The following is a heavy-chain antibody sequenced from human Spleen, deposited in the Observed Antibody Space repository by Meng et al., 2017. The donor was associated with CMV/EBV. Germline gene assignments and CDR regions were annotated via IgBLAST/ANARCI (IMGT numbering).Heavy chain of an antibody. CDR1: GFTFSSYS. CDR3: ARSPGGIVLVPATWFDP. V-gene: IGHV3-21*06. Sequence: GESLKISCAASGFTFSSYSMNWVRQAPGKGLEWVSSISSDSNNIYYADSVKGRFTISRDTAKNSLYLQMNSLRAEDTAVYYCARSPGGIVLVPATWFDPWGQGTLVTVSS. D-gene: IGHD2-2*01. CDR2: ISSDSNNI. J-gene: IGHJ5*02.